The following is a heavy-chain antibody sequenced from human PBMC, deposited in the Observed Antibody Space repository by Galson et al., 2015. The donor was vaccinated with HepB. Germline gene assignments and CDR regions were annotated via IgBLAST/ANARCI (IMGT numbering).Heavy chain of an antibody. CDR1: GVSVTSYY. V-gene: IGHV4-59*02. D-gene: IGHD3-16*01. CDR3: ARDEVGEYDSVWGSSPGSWFDP. J-gene: IGHJ5*02. CDR2: IYYSGRT. Sequence: SETLSLTCTVSGVSVTSYYWSWIRQPPGKGLEWLGYIYYSGRTNYNPSLKSRLTISIGTSNNQFSLQLTSVTTADTAIYYCARDEVGEYDSVWGSSPGSWFDPWGQGTQVTVSS.